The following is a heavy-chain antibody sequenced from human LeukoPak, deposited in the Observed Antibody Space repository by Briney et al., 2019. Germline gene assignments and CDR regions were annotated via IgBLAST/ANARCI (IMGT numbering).Heavy chain of an antibody. CDR1: GFTFSSYG. Sequence: TGGSLRLSCAASGFTFSSYGMHWVRQAPGKGLEWVAVISYDGSNKYYGDSVEGRFTISRDNSKNTLFLQMSSLRAEDTAVYYCAKGRTLIRGAKETWGQGTLVTVSS. CDR3: AKGRTLIRGAKET. V-gene: IGHV3-30*18. J-gene: IGHJ5*02. D-gene: IGHD3-10*01. CDR2: ISYDGSNK.